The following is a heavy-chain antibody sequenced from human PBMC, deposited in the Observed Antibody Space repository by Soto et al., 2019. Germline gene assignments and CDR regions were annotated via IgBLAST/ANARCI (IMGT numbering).Heavy chain of an antibody. CDR2: VFYTGST. CDR3: ARSMTVTRFDQ. CDR1: GGSMSNNY. Sequence: QVHLQESGPGLVKPSETLSLFCNVSGGSMSNNYWTWIRQAPGKGLELSGYVFYTGSTNYNPSLKSRVSISVDTSKKYFSLRLTSVTAADSAVYYCARSMTVTRFDQWGQGTRVTVS. J-gene: IGHJ4*02. D-gene: IGHD4-17*01. V-gene: IGHV4-59*01.